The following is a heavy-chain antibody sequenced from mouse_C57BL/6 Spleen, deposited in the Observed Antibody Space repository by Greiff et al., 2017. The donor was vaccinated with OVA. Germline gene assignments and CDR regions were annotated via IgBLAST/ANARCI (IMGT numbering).Heavy chain of an antibody. D-gene: IGHD1-1*01. CDR2: INPSNGGT. Sequence: QVQLQQPGTELVKPGASVKLSCKASGYTFTSYWMHWVKQRPGQGLEWIGNINPSNGGTNYNEKFKSKATLTVDKSSSTAYMQLSSLTSADSAVYYFARSGPITTGVSPFAYWGQGTPVTVSA. V-gene: IGHV1-53*01. CDR3: ARSGPITTGVSPFAY. J-gene: IGHJ3*01. CDR1: GYTFTSYW.